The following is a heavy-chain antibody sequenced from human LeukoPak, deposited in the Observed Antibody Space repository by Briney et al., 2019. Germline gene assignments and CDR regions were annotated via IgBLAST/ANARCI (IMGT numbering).Heavy chain of an antibody. CDR3: AKDPPSGYGWVI. J-gene: IGHJ3*02. CDR2: ISDSGGST. CDR1: GLASRFTFSDYV. Sequence: GGSLRLSCVASGLASRFTFSDYVMSWARQAPGKGLEWASAISDSGGSTYYADSVKGRFTISRDNSKNTLYLQMNSLRAEDTAVYYCAKDPPSGYGWVIWGQGTMVTVSS. V-gene: IGHV3-23*01. D-gene: IGHD5-12*01.